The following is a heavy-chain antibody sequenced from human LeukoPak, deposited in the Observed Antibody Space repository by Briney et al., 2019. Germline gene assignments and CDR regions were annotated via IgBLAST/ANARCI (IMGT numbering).Heavy chain of an antibody. D-gene: IGHD6-19*01. CDR2: INRDGSGK. Sequence: PGGSLRLSCAASGFTLSTYWMSWVRQAPGKGLEWVASINRDGSGKYYVDSVRGRFTISRDNGKNSLYLQMNSLRAEDTAIYYCARGHGSGWYYFDYWGQGTLVTVSS. CDR3: ARGHGSGWYYFDY. J-gene: IGHJ4*02. CDR1: GFTLSTYW. V-gene: IGHV3-7*02.